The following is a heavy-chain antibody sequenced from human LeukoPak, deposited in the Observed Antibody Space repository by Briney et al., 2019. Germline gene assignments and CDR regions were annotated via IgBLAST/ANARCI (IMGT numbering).Heavy chain of an antibody. CDR3: ARGGGDSGYDRPGY. D-gene: IGHD5-12*01. V-gene: IGHV1-2*02. CDR1: GYTFTGYY. Sequence: ASVNVSRKASGYTFTGYYMHWVRQAPGQGVEGMGWINPNSGGTNYAQKFQGRVTITRDTSISTAYMELSRLRSDDTAVYYCARGGGDSGYDRPGYWGQGTLVTVSS. J-gene: IGHJ4*02. CDR2: INPNSGGT.